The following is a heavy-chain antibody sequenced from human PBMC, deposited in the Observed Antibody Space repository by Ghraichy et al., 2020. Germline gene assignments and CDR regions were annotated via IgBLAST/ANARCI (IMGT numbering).Heavy chain of an antibody. CDR3: ARHESNFSGFDY. CDR1: GGSISSDNYY. CDR2: IYYSGSA. V-gene: IGHV4-39*01. J-gene: IGHJ4*02. Sequence: SETLSLSCTISGGSISSDNYYWGWVRQSPGKGLEWIGSIYYSGSAFYNSSLKSRITMSVDTSKNQFSLKLSSVTAADTAVYYCARHESNFSGFDYWGQGTLVTVSS.